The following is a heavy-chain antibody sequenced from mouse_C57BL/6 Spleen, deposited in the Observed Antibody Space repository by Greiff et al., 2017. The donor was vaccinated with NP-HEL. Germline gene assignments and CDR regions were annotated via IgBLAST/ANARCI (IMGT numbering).Heavy chain of an antibody. Sequence: EVMLVESGGGLVKPGGSLKLSCAASGFTFSDYGMHWVRQAPEKGLEWVAYISSGSSTIYYADTVKGRFTISRDNAKNTLFLQMTSLRSEDTAMYYCARRYYGSSYSFDYWGQGTTLTVSS. CDR1: GFTFSDYG. CDR3: ARRYYGSSYSFDY. CDR2: ISSGSSTI. J-gene: IGHJ2*01. D-gene: IGHD1-1*01. V-gene: IGHV5-17*01.